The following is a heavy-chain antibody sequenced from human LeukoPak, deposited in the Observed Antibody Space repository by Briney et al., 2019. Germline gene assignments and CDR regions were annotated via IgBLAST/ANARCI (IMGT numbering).Heavy chain of an antibody. Sequence: PSETLSLTCAVYGGSFSGYYCSWIRQPPGKGLEWIGEINHSGSTNYNPSLKSRVTISVDTSKNQFSLKLSSVTAADTAVYYCARGALGGECSSTSCSAEVNFDYWGQGTLVTVSS. J-gene: IGHJ4*02. D-gene: IGHD2-2*01. CDR3: ARGALGGECSSTSCSAEVNFDY. CDR1: GGSFSGYY. CDR2: INHSGST. V-gene: IGHV4-34*01.